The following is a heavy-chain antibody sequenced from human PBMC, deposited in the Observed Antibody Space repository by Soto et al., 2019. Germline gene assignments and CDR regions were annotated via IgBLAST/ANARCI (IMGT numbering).Heavy chain of an antibody. CDR3: AKVPAASYGMDV. CDR2: ISYDGSNK. J-gene: IGHJ6*02. Sequence: SLRLSCAASGFTFSSYGMHWVRQAPGKGLEWVAVISYDGSNKYYADSVRGRFTISRDNSKNTLYLQMNSLRAEDTAVYYCAKVPAASYGMDVWGQGTTVTVSS. V-gene: IGHV3-30*18. CDR1: GFTFSSYG. D-gene: IGHD2-2*01.